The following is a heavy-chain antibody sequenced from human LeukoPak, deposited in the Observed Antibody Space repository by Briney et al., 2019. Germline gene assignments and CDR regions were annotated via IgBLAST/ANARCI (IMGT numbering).Heavy chain of an antibody. CDR2: INRSGST. CDR1: GGSISGYL. J-gene: IGHJ4*02. D-gene: IGHD6-13*01. CDR3: AREVAAAGTADY. V-gene: IGHV4-34*01. Sequence: SETLSLTCTVSGGSISGYLWSWIRQPPGKGLEWIGEINRSGSTNYNPSLKSRVTISVDTSKNQFSLKLSSVTAADTAVYYCAREVAAAGTADYWGQGTLVTVSS.